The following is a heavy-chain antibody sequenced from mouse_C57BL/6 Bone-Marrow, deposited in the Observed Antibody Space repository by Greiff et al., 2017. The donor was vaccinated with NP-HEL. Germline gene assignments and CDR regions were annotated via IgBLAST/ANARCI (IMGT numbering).Heavy chain of an antibody. D-gene: IGHD2-3*01. CDR3: ARRRRWLPFAY. J-gene: IGHJ3*01. Sequence: VKLMESGAELARPGASVKLSCKASGYTFTSSGISWVKQRTGPGLEWIGEIYPRSGNTYYNEKFKGKATLTADKSSSTAYMELRSLTSEDSAVYVCARRRRWLPFAYWGQGTLVTVSA. CDR2: IYPRSGNT. V-gene: IGHV1-81*01. CDR1: GYTFTSSG.